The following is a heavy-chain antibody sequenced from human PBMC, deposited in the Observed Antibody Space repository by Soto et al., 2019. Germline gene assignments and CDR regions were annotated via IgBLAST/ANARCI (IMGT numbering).Heavy chain of an antibody. J-gene: IGHJ4*02. Sequence: QVQLVQSGAEVKKPGSSVKVSCKASGGTFSSYAISWVRQAPGQGLEWMGGIIPIFGTANYAQKFQGRVTIIEYACATTAYMALSSLRSEEAAVDFTASDSGPAARNYWDQGRLVTVSS. D-gene: IGHD2-2*01. CDR2: IIPIFGTA. V-gene: IGHV1-69*12. CDR1: GGTFSSYA. CDR3: ASDSGPAARNY.